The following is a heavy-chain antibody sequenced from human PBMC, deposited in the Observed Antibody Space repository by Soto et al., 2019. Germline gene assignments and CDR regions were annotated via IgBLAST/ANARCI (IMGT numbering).Heavy chain of an antibody. CDR1: GGSISSYY. D-gene: IGHD4-17*01. CDR3: ARHGYGDLDSAFDI. CDR2: IYYSGST. V-gene: IGHV4-59*08. J-gene: IGHJ3*02. Sequence: SETLSLTCTVSGGSISSYYWSWIRQPPGKGLEWIGYIYYSGSTNYNPSLKSRVTISVDTSKNQFSLKLSSVTAADTAVYYCARHGYGDLDSAFDIWGQGTMVTVSS.